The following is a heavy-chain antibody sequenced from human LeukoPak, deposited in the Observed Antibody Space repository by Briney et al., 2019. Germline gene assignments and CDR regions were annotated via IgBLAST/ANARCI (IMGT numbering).Heavy chain of an antibody. Sequence: SETLSLTCSVSGGSISSKNDYWGWIRQPPGKGLEWIGNIFYSGTTFYNPSLKNRVTISVDTSKNHFSLNLSSVTAADTAVYYCARASQYYYDSSGYPLFDYWGQGTLVTVSS. CDR2: IFYSGTT. CDR1: GGSISSKNDY. J-gene: IGHJ4*02. CDR3: ARASQYYYDSSGYPLFDY. V-gene: IGHV4-39*02. D-gene: IGHD3-22*01.